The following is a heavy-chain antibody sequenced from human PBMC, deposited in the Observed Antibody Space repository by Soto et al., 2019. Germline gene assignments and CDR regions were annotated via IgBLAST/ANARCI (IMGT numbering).Heavy chain of an antibody. V-gene: IGHV1-18*01. CDR2: ISAYNCNT. D-gene: IGHD2-15*01. J-gene: IGHJ4*01. CDR3: ARTTPVVAATDTATAHYF. Sequence: PGQGLEWMGWISAYNCNTNYAQKLQGRVTMTTDTSTSTAYMELRSLRSDDTAVYYCARTTPVVAATDTATAHYF.